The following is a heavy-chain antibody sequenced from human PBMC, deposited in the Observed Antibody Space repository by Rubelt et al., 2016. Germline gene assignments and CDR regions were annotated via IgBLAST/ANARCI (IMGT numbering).Heavy chain of an antibody. CDR3: ARGSYYFDY. CDR2: IYSGGST. CDR1: GFTFSSYA. J-gene: IGHJ4*02. V-gene: IGHV3-66*01. Sequence: EVQLLESGGGLVQPGGSLRLSCAASGFTFSSYAMSWVRQAPGKGLEWVSVIYSGGSTYYADSVKGRFTISRDNSKNTLDLQMNSLRDEDTAVYYCARGSYYFDYWGQGTLVTVSS. D-gene: IGHD2-21*01.